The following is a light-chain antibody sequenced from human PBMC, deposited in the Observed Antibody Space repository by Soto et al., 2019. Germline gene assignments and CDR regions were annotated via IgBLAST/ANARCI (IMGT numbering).Light chain of an antibody. V-gene: IGKV1-39*01. CDR3: QQSYSTTWT. CDR1: QGISTY. Sequence: DIQMTQSPSSLSASVGDRVTITCRASQGISTYLNWYQQKPGKAPKLLIYAASSLQSGVPSRFSGSGSETDFTLTMSRLQPEDFATYSCQQSYSTTWTFGQGTKGDIK. J-gene: IGKJ1*01. CDR2: AAS.